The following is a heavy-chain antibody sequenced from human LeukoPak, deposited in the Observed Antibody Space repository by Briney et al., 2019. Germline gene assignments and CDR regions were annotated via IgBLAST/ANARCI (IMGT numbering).Heavy chain of an antibody. CDR3: ARGRSGCGGDCYDDAFDI. CDR1: GFTVSSNY. D-gene: IGHD2-21*02. J-gene: IGHJ3*02. Sequence: GGSLRLSCAASGFTVSSNYMSWVRQAPGKGLEWVAVISYDGSNKYYADSVKGRFTISRDNSKNTLYLQMNSLRAEDTAVYYCARGRSGCGGDCYDDAFDIWGQGTMVTVSS. CDR2: ISYDGSNK. V-gene: IGHV3-30*03.